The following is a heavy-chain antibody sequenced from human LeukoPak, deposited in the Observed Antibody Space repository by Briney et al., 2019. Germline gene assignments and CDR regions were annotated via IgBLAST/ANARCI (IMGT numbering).Heavy chain of an antibody. CDR2: IYYSGST. D-gene: IGHD2-2*01. CDR1: GGSISSSSYY. Sequence: KPSETLSLTCTVSGGSISSSSYYWGWIRQPPGKGLEWIGCIYYSGSTYYNPSLKSRVTISVDTSKNRFSLKLSSVTAADTAVYYCARERGPEGFQLTQVGSDYWGQGTLVTVSS. CDR3: ARERGPEGFQLTQVGSDY. J-gene: IGHJ4*02. V-gene: IGHV4-39*02.